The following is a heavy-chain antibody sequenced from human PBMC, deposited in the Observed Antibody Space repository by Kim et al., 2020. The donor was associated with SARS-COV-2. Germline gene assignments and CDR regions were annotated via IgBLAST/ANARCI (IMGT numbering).Heavy chain of an antibody. J-gene: IGHJ2*01. CDR1: GGSISSYY. V-gene: IGHV4-59*08. Sequence: SETLSLTCTVSGGSISSYYWSWIRQPPGKGLEWIGYIYYSGSTNYNPSLKSRVTISVDTSKNQFSLKLSSVTAADTAVYYCARLIGAAVGDYDWYFDLWGRGTLVTVSS. CDR3: ARLIGAAVGDYDWYFDL. CDR2: IYYSGST. D-gene: IGHD4-17*01.